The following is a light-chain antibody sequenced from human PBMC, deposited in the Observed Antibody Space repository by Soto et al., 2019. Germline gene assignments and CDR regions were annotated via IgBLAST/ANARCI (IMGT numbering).Light chain of an antibody. CDR3: LQFHNLPT. J-gene: IGKJ4*01. Sequence: DIQMTQSPSSLSASVGNRVTITCQASQDIATYLNWYQHKPGKAPKILIYDASTLETGVPSRFSGSGSGTDFTFTISSLQPEDIATYYCLQFHNLPTFGGGTKVDIK. CDR2: DAS. V-gene: IGKV1-33*01. CDR1: QDIATY.